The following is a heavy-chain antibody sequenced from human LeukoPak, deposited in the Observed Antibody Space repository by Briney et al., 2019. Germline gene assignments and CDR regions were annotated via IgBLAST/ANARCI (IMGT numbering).Heavy chain of an antibody. CDR1: GGSFSGYY. CDR2: INHSGST. J-gene: IGHJ4*02. V-gene: IGHV4-34*01. Sequence: SETLSLTCAVYGGSFSGYYWSWIRQPPGKGLEWIGEINHSGSTNYNPSLKSRVTISVDTSKNQFSLKLSSVTAADTAVYYCARRVRDILTGSPYYFDYWGQGTLVTVSS. CDR3: ARRVRDILTGSPYYFDY. D-gene: IGHD3-9*01.